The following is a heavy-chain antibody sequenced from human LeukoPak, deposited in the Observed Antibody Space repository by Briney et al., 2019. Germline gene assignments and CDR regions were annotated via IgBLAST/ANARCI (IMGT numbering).Heavy chain of an antibody. V-gene: IGHV3-74*01. J-gene: IGHJ5*02. Sequence: GGSLRLSCAASGLIFSDYWMHWVRQAPGKGLVWVSRINTDGSSTTYADSVKGRFTISRDNAKNTVYLQMNSLRADDTAVYYRATSVGIHWFDPWGQGTLVTVSS. D-gene: IGHD1-26*01. CDR2: INTDGSST. CDR3: ATSVGIHWFDP. CDR1: GLIFSDYW.